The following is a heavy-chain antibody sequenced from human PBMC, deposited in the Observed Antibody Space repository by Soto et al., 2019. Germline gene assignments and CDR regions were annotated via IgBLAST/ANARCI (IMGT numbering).Heavy chain of an antibody. D-gene: IGHD3-10*01. CDR2: INANNCNT. CDR3: ARGLYGSGSQDY. Sequence: ASVKVSCKASGYTFSSYGISWVRQAPGQGLEWMGWINANNCNTGYAQKFQGRVTMTSNTSISTVYMELSSLISEDTAVYYCARGLYGSGSQDYWGQGTLVTVSS. J-gene: IGHJ4*02. V-gene: IGHV1-8*02. CDR1: GYTFSSYG.